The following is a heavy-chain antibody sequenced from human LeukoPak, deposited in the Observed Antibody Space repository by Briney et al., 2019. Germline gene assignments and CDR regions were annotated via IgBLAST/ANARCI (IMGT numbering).Heavy chain of an antibody. J-gene: IGHJ4*02. D-gene: IGHD5-18*01. V-gene: IGHV3-23*01. Sequence: GGSLRLPCAASGFTFNYYAMSWVRQAPGKGLEWVSGISDNYTDSVKGRFTISRDNTKNTVYLQMNNLRADDTAVYFCARHDSFIPYWGQGTLVTVSS. CDR3: ARHDSFIPY. CDR2: ISD. CDR1: GFTFNYYA.